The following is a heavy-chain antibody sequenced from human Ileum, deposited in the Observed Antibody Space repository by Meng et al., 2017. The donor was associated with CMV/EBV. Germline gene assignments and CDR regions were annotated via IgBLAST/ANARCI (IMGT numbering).Heavy chain of an antibody. CDR3: ARRDFIDWFDP. CDR1: GGSIGSSNCY. J-gene: IGHJ5*02. V-gene: IGHV4-39*01. Sequence: CAVAGGSIGSSNCYWGLIRQPPGKGLEYIGRIYYRGNAYYSQSIKSRVTISVDTSKNRCSLKLSSVTAADTAVYYCARRDFIDWFDPWGQGTLVTVSS. CDR2: IYYRGNA. D-gene: IGHD3-3*01.